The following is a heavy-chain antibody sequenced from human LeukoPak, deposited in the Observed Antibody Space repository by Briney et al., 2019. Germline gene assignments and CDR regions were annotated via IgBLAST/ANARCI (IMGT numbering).Heavy chain of an antibody. J-gene: IGHJ4*02. CDR1: AESFSDYY. CDR2: INHSGST. Sequence: MPSETLSLTCAVYAESFSDYYWSWIRQPPGKGLEWIGEINHSGSTNYNPSLKTRVTISIDTSNNQFSLKLSSVTAADTAVYYCARGRGVKYNSGRIYSFDYWGQGTLVTVSS. CDR3: ARGRGVKYNSGRIYSFDY. D-gene: IGHD1-1*01. V-gene: IGHV4-34*01.